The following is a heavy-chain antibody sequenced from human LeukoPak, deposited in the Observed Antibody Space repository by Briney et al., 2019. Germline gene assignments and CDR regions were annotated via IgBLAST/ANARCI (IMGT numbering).Heavy chain of an antibody. CDR2: IYHSGST. V-gene: IGHV4-38-2*02. J-gene: IGHJ4*02. Sequence: SETLSLTCTVSGYSISSGYYWGWIRQPPGKGLEWIGSIYHSGSTYYNPSLKSRVTISVDTSKNQFSLKLSSVTAADTAVYYCARVRKSSYYDFWSGYYFPPDYWGQGTLVTVSS. CDR1: GYSISSGYY. D-gene: IGHD3-3*01. CDR3: ARVRKSSYYDFWSGYYFPPDY.